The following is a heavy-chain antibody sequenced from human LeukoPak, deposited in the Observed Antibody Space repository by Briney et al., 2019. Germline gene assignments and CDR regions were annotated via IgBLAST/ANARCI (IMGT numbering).Heavy chain of an antibody. J-gene: IGHJ4*02. CDR2: ISGSGGST. Sequence: GGSLRLSCAASGFTFSSYAMSWVRQAPGKGLEWVSAISGSGGSTYYADSVKGRFTISRDNSKNTLYLQMNSLRAEDTAVYYCAKDYYDSRGYYPIDYWGQGTLVTVSS. CDR1: GFTFSSYA. CDR3: AKDYYDSRGYYPIDY. D-gene: IGHD3-22*01. V-gene: IGHV3-23*01.